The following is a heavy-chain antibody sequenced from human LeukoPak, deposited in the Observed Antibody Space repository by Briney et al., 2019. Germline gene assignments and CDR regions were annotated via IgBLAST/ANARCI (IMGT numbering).Heavy chain of an antibody. CDR3: ATYSGNLVGNWFDP. CDR2: IYTSGST. J-gene: IGHJ5*02. D-gene: IGHD1-26*01. V-gene: IGHV4-4*07. CDR1: GGSISSYS. Sequence: KPSETLSLTCTLSGGSISSYSWTWLRQPAGKALEWIGRIYTSGSTTYNPSLKSRVTISLDTSKNHFSLKLSSVTAADTAVYYCATYSGNLVGNWFDPWGQGTLVTVSS.